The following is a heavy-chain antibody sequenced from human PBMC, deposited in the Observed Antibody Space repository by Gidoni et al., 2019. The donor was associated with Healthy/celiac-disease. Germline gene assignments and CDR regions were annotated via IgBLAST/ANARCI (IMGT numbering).Heavy chain of an antibody. J-gene: IGHJ4*02. CDR3: ARHRVGGLGDY. Sequence: QLQLQESGPGLVKPSETLSLTCTVSGGSISSSSYYWGWIRQPPGTGLGWIGSIYYIGSTYYNPSLKSRVTISVETSKNQFSLKLSSVHAADTAVYYCARHRVGGLGDYWGQGTLVTVSS. V-gene: IGHV4-39*01. CDR2: IYYIGST. CDR1: GGSISSSSYY. D-gene: IGHD7-27*01.